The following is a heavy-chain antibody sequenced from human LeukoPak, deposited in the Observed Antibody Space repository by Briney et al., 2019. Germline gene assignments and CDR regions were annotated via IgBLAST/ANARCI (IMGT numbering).Heavy chain of an antibody. D-gene: IGHD7-27*01. CDR3: ARCPLGRNGDYFDY. J-gene: IGHJ4*02. CDR2: INAATVNT. Sequence: ASVTVSFKGCGYTFTEYARQWVGQAGGQRGEGMGSINAATVNTKYSQTFHSSVTITSDTSANTVYMDLSSLRSEDTAVYYCARCPLGRNGDYFDYWGQGTLVTVSS. V-gene: IGHV1-3*01. CDR1: GYTFTEYA.